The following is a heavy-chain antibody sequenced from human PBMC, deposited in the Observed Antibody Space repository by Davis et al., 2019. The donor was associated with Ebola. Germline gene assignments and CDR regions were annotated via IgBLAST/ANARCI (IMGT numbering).Heavy chain of an antibody. D-gene: IGHD1-14*01. V-gene: IGHV4-61*08. CDR2: IYYSGST. J-gene: IGHJ6*02. CDR1: GGSISSGDYY. Sequence: SETLSLTCTVSGGSISSGDYYWSWIRQPPGKGLEWIGYIYYSGSTNYNPSLKSRVTISVDTSKNQFSLKLSSVTAADTAVYYCARRRSTNYYGMDVWGQGTTVTVSS. CDR3: ARRRSTNYYGMDV.